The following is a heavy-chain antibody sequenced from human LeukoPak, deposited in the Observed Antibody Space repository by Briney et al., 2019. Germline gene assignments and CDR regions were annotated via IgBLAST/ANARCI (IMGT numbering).Heavy chain of an antibody. CDR1: GYTFTGYY. Sequence: GASVKVSCKASGYTFTGYYMHWVRQAPGQGLEWMGWINPNSGGTNYAQKFQGRVTMTRDMSTSTVYMELSSLRSEDTAVYYCARGTYGDPGYWGQGTLVTVSS. J-gene: IGHJ4*02. D-gene: IGHD4-17*01. V-gene: IGHV1-2*02. CDR3: ARGTYGDPGY. CDR2: INPNSGGT.